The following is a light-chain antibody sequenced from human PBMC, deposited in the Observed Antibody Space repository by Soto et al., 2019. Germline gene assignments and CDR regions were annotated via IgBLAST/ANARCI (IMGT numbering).Light chain of an antibody. V-gene: IGLV2-14*01. CDR1: SSDVGGYKY. Sequence: QSFLTQPASVSGSPGQSITISCTGTSSDVGGYKYVSWYQQHPGKAPKLMIYEVIKRPSGVSNRFSSSKSGNTASLTISGLQAEDEADYYCISYTSSRTVVFGEGTKVTVL. J-gene: IGLJ2*01. CDR3: ISYTSSRTVV. CDR2: EVI.